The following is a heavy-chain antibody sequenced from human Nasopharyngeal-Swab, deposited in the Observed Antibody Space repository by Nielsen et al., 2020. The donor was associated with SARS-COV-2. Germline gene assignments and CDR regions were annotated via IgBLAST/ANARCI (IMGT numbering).Heavy chain of an antibody. Sequence: WVRQAPGQGLEWMGGIIPIFGTANYAQKFQGRVTITADESTSTAYMELSSLRSEDTAVYYCARHPVGATGGPDYWGQGTLVTVSS. D-gene: IGHD1-26*01. CDR3: ARHPVGATGGPDY. J-gene: IGHJ4*02. V-gene: IGHV1-69*01. CDR2: IIPIFGTA.